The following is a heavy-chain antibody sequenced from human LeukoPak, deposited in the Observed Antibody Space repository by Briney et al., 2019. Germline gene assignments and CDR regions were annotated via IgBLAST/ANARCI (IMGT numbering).Heavy chain of an antibody. CDR3: ASSSSWLYWFDP. V-gene: IGHV4-61*02. Sequence: PSQTLALTWTVSWGSIRRDIYYWSWIRQPAGKGLEWIGRIYPSGAATYNPSLKSRVTISLDRCNNQFSVKLSSVTAADTAVYYCASSSSWLYWFDPWGQGTLVTVSS. CDR1: WGSIRRDIYY. D-gene: IGHD6-13*01. J-gene: IGHJ5*02. CDR2: IYPSGAA.